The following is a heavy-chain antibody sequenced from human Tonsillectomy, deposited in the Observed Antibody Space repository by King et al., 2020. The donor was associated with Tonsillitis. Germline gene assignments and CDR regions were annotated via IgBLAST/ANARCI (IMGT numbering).Heavy chain of an antibody. D-gene: IGHD5/OR15-5a*01. V-gene: IGHV4-31*03. CDR1: GGSISSGAYY. J-gene: IGHJ5*02. CDR3: ARDIYRNWFDP. Sequence: PLQESGPGLVKPSQTLSLTCTVSGGSISSGAYYWRWIRQHPGKGLEWIGYIYYSGSTYYNPSLKSRVTISIDTSKNQFSLNLSSVTAADTAVYYCARDIYRNWFDPWGQGTLVTVSS. CDR2: IYYSGST.